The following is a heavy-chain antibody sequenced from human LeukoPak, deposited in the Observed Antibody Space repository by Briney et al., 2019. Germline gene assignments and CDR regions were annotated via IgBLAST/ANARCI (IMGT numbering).Heavy chain of an antibody. CDR2: ISGSGDNT. V-gene: IGHV3-23*01. J-gene: IGHJ4*02. Sequence: GGSLRLSCAASGFTFNSYAMSWVRQAPGKGLEWVSSISGSGDNTFYADSVKGRFTISRDNSKSTLYLQINSLRAEDTAVYYCAKGSGYVGYWGQGTLVTVSS. CDR1: GFTFNSYA. CDR3: AKGSGYVGY.